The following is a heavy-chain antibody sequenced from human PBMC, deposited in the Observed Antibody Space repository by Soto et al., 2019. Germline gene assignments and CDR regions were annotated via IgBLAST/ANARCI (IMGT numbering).Heavy chain of an antibody. CDR3: ARLTLAYCGGDCYHDY. J-gene: IGHJ4*02. V-gene: IGHV1-69*02. CDR2: IIPILGIA. Sequence: QVQLVQSGAEVKKPGSSVKVSCKASGGTFSSYTISWVRQAPGQGLAWMGRIIPILGIANYAQKFQGRVTITADKSTSTAYMELSSLRSEDTAVYYCARLTLAYCGGDCYHDYLGQGTLVTVSS. CDR1: GGTFSSYT. D-gene: IGHD2-21*02.